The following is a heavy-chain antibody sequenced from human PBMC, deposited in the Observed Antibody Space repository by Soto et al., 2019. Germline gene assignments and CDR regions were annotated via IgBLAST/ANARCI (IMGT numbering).Heavy chain of an antibody. CDR3: ARDPRSDYYHQH. CDR2: IYYTGNT. CDR1: VGSVSSGSYY. Sequence: SETLSLTCTFSVGSVSSGSYYCSWIRQHPWRGLEWIGYIYYTGNTYYNPSLKSRLAISVDTSKNQFSLKLTSVTAADTAVYYCARDPRSDYYHQHWGQGTLCIVS. V-gene: IGHV4-31*03. D-gene: IGHD3-3*01. J-gene: IGHJ4*02.